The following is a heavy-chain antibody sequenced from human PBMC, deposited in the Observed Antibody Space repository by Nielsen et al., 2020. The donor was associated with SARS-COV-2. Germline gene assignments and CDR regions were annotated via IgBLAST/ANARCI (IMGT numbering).Heavy chain of an antibody. CDR3: AKDRATFMIYFRRGGPDY. Sequence: GESLKISCAASAFGFNNYGMHWVRQAPGKGLEWVAYISYEGSKQFYADSVKGRFTISRDSSKTTLYLQMNSLRPEDTAMYYCAKDRATFMIYFRRGGPDYWGQGTLVTVSS. CDR1: AFGFNNYG. V-gene: IGHV3-30*18. D-gene: IGHD3/OR15-3a*01. J-gene: IGHJ4*02. CDR2: ISYEGSKQ.